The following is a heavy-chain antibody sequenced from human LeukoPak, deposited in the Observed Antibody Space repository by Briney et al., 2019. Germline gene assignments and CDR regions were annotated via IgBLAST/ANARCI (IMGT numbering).Heavy chain of an antibody. CDR2: INHSGST. CDR1: GGSFSGYY. D-gene: IGHD5-18*01. J-gene: IGHJ4*02. CDR3: ARGAGYSYGYNGLLFDY. Sequence: SETLSLTCAAYGGSFSGYYWSWIRQPPGKGLEWIGEINHSGSTNYNPSLKSRVTISVDTSKNQFSLKLSSVTAADTAVYYCARGAGYSYGYNGLLFDYWGQGTLVTVSS. V-gene: IGHV4-34*01.